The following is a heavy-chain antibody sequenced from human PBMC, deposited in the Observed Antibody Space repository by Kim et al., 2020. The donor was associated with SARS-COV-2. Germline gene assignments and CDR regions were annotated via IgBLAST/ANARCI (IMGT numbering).Heavy chain of an antibody. V-gene: IGHV1-18*04. D-gene: IGHD3-16*02. J-gene: IGHJ4*02. CDR2: ISAYNGNT. CDR1: GYTFTSYG. CDR3: ARENEGRLGELSSIDY. Sequence: ASVKVSCKASGYTFTSYGISWVRQAPGQGLEWMGWISAYNGNTNYAQKLQGRVTMTTDTSTSTAYMELRSLRSDDTAVYYCARENEGRLGELSSIDYWGQGTLVTVSS.